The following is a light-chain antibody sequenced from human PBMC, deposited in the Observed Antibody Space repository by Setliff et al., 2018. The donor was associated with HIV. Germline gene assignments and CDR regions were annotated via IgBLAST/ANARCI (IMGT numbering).Light chain of an antibody. CDR2: ANF. J-gene: IGLJ1*01. V-gene: IGLV1-44*01. CDR3: AAWDDSLNAYV. CDR1: FSNIGRNT. Sequence: QSVPTQPPSASRTPGQRVTISCSGSFSNIGRNTVNWYQQLPGTAPKLLIFANFQRPSGVPDRFSGSKSGTSASLAISGLQSEDESDYFCAAWDDSLNAYVFGTGTKVTVL.